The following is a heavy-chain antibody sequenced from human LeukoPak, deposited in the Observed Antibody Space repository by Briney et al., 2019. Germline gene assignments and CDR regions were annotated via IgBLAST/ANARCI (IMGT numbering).Heavy chain of an antibody. J-gene: IGHJ4*02. CDR1: GFTFSSYG. D-gene: IGHD5-24*01. CDR2: ISYDGGSK. V-gene: IGHV3-30*18. Sequence: GGSLRLSCAASGFTFSSYGMHWVRQAPGKGLEWVAVISYDGGSKYYADSVKGRFTISRDNSKYTLYLQMNSLRVEDTAVYYCAKDRDGYNYVDYWGQGTLVTVSS. CDR3: AKDRDGYNYVDY.